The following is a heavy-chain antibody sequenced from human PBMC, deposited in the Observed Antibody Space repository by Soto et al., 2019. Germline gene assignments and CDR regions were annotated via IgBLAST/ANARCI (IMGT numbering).Heavy chain of an antibody. Sequence: QVQLQESGPGLVKPSETLSLSCTVSGGSISSYYWSWFQQSPGKRMEWIGYVHHSWGSSYNPSLQSRVAISLDTSKSQFSLKVTSVTATDTAVYYCALQGFGPLHGHVDVWGQGTTVTVSS. CDR2: VHHSWGS. J-gene: IGHJ6*02. V-gene: IGHV4-59*08. CDR3: ALQGFGPLHGHVDV. D-gene: IGHD3-10*01. CDR1: GGSISSYY.